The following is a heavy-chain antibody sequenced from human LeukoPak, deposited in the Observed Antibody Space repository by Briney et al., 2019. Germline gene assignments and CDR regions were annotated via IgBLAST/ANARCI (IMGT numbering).Heavy chain of an antibody. CDR2: IYTDGST. Sequence: SQTLSLTCTVSGGSISGGDYSWSWIRHPAGKGLECIGHIYTDGSTNFNPSLKSRVTMSIDTSKNQFSLKLSSVTAADTAVYYCARSFTGEAFDIWGQGTMVTVSS. CDR3: ARSFTGEAFDI. J-gene: IGHJ3*02. CDR1: GGSISGGDYS. D-gene: IGHD1-26*01. V-gene: IGHV4-61*09.